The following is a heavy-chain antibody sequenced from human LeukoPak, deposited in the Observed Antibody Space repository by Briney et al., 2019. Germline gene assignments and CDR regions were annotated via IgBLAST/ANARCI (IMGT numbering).Heavy chain of an antibody. D-gene: IGHD2-2*02. V-gene: IGHV3-23*01. J-gene: IGHJ4*02. CDR3: AKADCSSTSCYTAAY. CDR2: ISGSGSST. Sequence: PGGSLRLSCAASGFTFSSYAVGWVRQAPGKGLEWVSAISGSGSSTYYADSVKGRFTISRDNSKNTLYLQMNSLRAEDSAVYYCAKADCSSTSCYTAAYWGQGTLVTVSS. CDR1: GFTFSSYA.